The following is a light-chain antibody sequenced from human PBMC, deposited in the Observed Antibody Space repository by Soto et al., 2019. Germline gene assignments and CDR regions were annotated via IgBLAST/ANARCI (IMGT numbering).Light chain of an antibody. J-gene: IGKJ5*01. CDR2: DAS. V-gene: IGKV3-11*01. Sequence: FVLTQSPATLYVSPGERATLSCRASQSVRSNLAWYQQKPGQAPRLLISDASNRATGIPARFSGSGSGTDFTLTISSLEPEDFAVYYCQQRSDWPPITFGQGTRLEIK. CDR1: QSVRSN. CDR3: QQRSDWPPIT.